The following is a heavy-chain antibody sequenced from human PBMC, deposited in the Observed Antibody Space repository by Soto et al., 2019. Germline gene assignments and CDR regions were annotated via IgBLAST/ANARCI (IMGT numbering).Heavy chain of an antibody. J-gene: IGHJ4*02. CDR2: IYYSGST. D-gene: IGHD2-15*01. CDR1: GGSISSYC. Sequence: SETLSLTCTVSGGSISSYCWSWIRQPPGKGLEWIGYIYYSGSTNYNPSLKSRVTISVDTSKNQFSLKLSSVTAADTAVYYCARRYGGTFDYWGQGTLLTVSS. CDR3: ARRYGGTFDY. V-gene: IGHV4-59*08.